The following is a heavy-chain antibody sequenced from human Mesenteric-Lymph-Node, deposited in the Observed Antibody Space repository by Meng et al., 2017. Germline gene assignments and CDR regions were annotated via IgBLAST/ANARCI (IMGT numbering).Heavy chain of an antibody. V-gene: IGHV1-24*01. J-gene: IGHJ5*02. CDR3: ATVTRCSSTSCYEYWFDP. D-gene: IGHD2-2*01. CDR2: FDPEDGET. Sequence: GESLKISCKVSGYTLTELSMHWVRQAPGKGRERMGGFDPEDGETIYAQKFQGRVTMTEETSTDTAYRELSNLRSEDTAVYYWATVTRCSSTSCYEYWFDPWGQGNLVTVSS. CDR1: GYTLTELS.